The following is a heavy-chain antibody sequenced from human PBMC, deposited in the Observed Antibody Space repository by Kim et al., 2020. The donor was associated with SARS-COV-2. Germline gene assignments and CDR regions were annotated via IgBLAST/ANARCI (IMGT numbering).Heavy chain of an antibody. D-gene: IGHD3-10*01. Sequence: GGSLRLSCAASGFTVSSNYMSWVRQAPGKGLEWVSVIYSGGSTYYADSVKGRFTISRDNSKNTLYLQMNSLRAEDTAVYYCARGYRGYYYGSGSYYNGPFDYWGQGTLVTVSS. CDR3: ARGYRGYYYGSGSYYNGPFDY. CDR1: GFTVSSNY. V-gene: IGHV3-53*01. J-gene: IGHJ4*02. CDR2: IYSGGST.